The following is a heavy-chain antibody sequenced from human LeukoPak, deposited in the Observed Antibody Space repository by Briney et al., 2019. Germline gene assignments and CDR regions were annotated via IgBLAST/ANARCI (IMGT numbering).Heavy chain of an antibody. CDR3: ASLWFGELDAFDI. J-gene: IGHJ3*02. D-gene: IGHD3-10*01. CDR1: GFTFSSYW. V-gene: IGHV3-74*01. CDR2: IHSDGSIA. Sequence: GGSLRLSCVGSGFTFSSYWMYWIRQAPGKGLVWVSRIHSDGSIANYTDSVKGRFTISRDNVKNTLYLQMNSLRAEDTAVYYCASLWFGELDAFDIWGQGTMVTVSS.